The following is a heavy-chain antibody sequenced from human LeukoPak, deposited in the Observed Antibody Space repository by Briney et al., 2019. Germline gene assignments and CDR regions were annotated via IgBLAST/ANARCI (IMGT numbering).Heavy chain of an antibody. CDR2: IYSSGDT. Sequence: SGALSLTCTVSGGSISSYYWSCIRQPAGKGLEWIGRIYSSGDTNYNPSLESRLTMSADTSKNQFSLKLTSVTAADTAVYYCARECSSSRCHYNNMDIWGQGTTVTVPS. CDR1: GGSISSYY. J-gene: IGHJ6*02. CDR3: ARECSSSRCHYNNMDI. V-gene: IGHV4-4*07. D-gene: IGHD2-2*01.